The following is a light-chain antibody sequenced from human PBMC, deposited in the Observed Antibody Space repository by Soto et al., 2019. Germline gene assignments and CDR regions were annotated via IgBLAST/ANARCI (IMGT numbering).Light chain of an antibody. Sequence: QSALTQPASVSGSPGQSITISCTGTSSDIGNSNYVSWYQQHPGKAPKLIIYDVNNRPSGISNRFSGSKSASTASLTISGPQAEDEADYYCSSYTSSSLLYVFGTGTKVTVL. V-gene: IGLV2-14*03. CDR3: SSYTSSSLLYV. CDR1: SSDIGNSNY. CDR2: DVN. J-gene: IGLJ1*01.